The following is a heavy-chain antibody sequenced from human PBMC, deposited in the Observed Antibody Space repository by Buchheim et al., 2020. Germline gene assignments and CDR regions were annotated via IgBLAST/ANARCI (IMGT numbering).Heavy chain of an antibody. J-gene: IGHJ4*02. CDR1: GFTFSSYG. CDR3: AKEQELLASSRPPYFDY. CDR2: ISYDGSNK. Sequence: QVQLVESGGGVVQPGRSLRLSCAASGFTFSSYGMHWVRQAPGKGLEWVAVISYDGSNKYYADPVKGRFTISRDNSKNTLYLQMNSLRAEDTAVYYCAKEQELLASSRPPYFDYWGQGTL. V-gene: IGHV3-30*18. D-gene: IGHD6-6*01.